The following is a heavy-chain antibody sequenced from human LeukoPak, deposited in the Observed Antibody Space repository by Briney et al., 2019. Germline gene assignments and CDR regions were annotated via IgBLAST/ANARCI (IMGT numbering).Heavy chain of an antibody. CDR1: GGSFSGYY. V-gene: IGHV4-34*01. CDR2: IYYSGST. D-gene: IGHD3-10*01. Sequence: SETLSLTCAVYGGSFSGYYWSWIRQPPGKGLEWIGSIYYSGSTNYNPSLKSRVTISVDTSKNQFSLKLSSVTAADTAVYYCARYPDYGSGRDDPWGQGTLVTVSS. CDR3: ARYPDYGSGRDDP. J-gene: IGHJ5*02.